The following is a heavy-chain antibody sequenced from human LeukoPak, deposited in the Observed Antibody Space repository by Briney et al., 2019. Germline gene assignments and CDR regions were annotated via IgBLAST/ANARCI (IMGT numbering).Heavy chain of an antibody. CDR3: AKDIGRAILTNWFDP. V-gene: IGHV3-9*01. D-gene: IGHD1-1*01. J-gene: IGHJ5*02. CDR2: ISWNSGSI. CDR1: GFTFDDYA. Sequence: GGSLRLSCAASGFTFDDYAMHWVRHAPGKGLEWVSGISWNSGSIGYADSVKGRFTISRDNAKNSLYLQMNSLRAEDTALYYCAKDIGRAILTNWFDPWGQGTLVTVSS.